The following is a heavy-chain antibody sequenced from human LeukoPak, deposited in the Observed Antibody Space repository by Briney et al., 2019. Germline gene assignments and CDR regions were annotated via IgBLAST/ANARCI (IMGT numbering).Heavy chain of an antibody. V-gene: IGHV3-33*01. J-gene: IGHJ3*02. CDR1: GFTFSSCG. CDR3: ARDSPTTVVTPPGSFDI. D-gene: IGHD4-23*01. Sequence: GGSLRLSCAASGFTFSSCGMHWVRQAPGKGLEWVAVIWYDGSNKFYADSVKGRFTISRDSSKNTLYLQMNSLSAEDTAVYYCARDSPTTVVTPPGSFDIWGQGTMVTVSS. CDR2: IWYDGSNK.